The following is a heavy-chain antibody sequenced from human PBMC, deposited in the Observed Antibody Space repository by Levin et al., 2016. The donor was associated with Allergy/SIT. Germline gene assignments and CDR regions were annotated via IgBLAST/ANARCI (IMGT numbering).Heavy chain of an antibody. CDR3: ARVRHGMDV. D-gene: IGHD6-6*01. CDR2: ISSSSSYI. Sequence: VRQAPGKGLEWVSSISSSSSYIYYADSVKGRFTISRDNAKNSLYLQMNSLRAEDTAVYYCARVRHGMDVWGQGTTVTVSS. V-gene: IGHV3-21*01. J-gene: IGHJ6*02.